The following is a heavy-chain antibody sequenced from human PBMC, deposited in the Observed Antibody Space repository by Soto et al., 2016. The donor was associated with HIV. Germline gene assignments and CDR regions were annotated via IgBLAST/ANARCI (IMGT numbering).Heavy chain of an antibody. D-gene: IGHD4-17*01. Sequence: EVQLVESGGGLVKPGGSLRLSCAASGFTFSNAWMSWVRQAPGKGLEWVGRIKSKTDGGTTDYAAPVKGRFTISRDDSKNTLYLQMNSLKTEDTAVYYCTTGTHDYGDSPFWYYYYMDVWGKGTTVTVSS. CDR1: GFTFSNAW. CDR3: TTGTHDYGDSPFWYYYYMDV. V-gene: IGHV3-15*01. CDR2: IKSKTDGGTT. J-gene: IGHJ6*03.